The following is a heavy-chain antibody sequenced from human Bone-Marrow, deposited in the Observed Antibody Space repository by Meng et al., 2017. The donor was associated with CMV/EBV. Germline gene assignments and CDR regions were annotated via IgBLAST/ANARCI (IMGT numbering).Heavy chain of an antibody. Sequence: SVKVSCKTSRGTFSSYTFNWVRQAPGQGLEWMGRIIPMIDKTNFAQKFQGRVTITADKSTSLVYMELTSLRSEDTAMYYCAFRMDVWGQGTTVTVSS. CDR3: AFRMDV. CDR2: IIPMIDKT. J-gene: IGHJ6*02. CDR1: RGTFSSYT. V-gene: IGHV1-69*02.